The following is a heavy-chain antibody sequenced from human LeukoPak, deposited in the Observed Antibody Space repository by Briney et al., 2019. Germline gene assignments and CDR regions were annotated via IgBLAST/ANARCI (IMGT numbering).Heavy chain of an antibody. J-gene: IGHJ4*02. V-gene: IGHV4-30-4*01. CDR1: SDSISSGDYY. Sequence: SQTLSLTCTVSSDSISSGDYYWSWIRQPAWNGLEFIGDINKNGGTYYNPPLKSRVSISIDTSKNQFSLQLTSVTAADTAVYFCAREHKSYGDYPYYFDSWGQGTLVTVSS. D-gene: IGHD4-17*01. CDR2: INKNGGT. CDR3: AREHKSYGDYPYYFDS.